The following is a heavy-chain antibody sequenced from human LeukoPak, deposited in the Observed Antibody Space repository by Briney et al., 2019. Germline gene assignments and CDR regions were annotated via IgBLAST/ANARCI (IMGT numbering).Heavy chain of an antibody. CDR1: SYSISSGYY. J-gene: IGHJ4*02. Sequence: SETLSLTCTVSSYSISSGYYWGWIRQPPGKGLEWIGSIYHSGSTYYNPSLKNRVTISVDTSNNQFSLKLSSVTAADTAVYYCTRNPTGGYYYFDYWGQGMLVTVSS. CDR3: TRNPTGGYYYFDY. D-gene: IGHD2-8*02. CDR2: IYHSGST. V-gene: IGHV4-38-2*02.